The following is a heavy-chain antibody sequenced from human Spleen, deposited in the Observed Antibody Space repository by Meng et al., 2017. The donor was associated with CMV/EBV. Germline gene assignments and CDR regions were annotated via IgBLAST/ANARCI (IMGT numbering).Heavy chain of an antibody. J-gene: IGHJ4*02. D-gene: IGHD1-26*01. CDR3: ARGDLWEPGRD. CDR1: GGTFSSYT. V-gene: IGHV1-69*02. Sequence: SCKTSGGTFSSYTISWVRQAPGQGLEWMGRIIPILGIANYAQKFQGRVTITVDKSTSTAYMELRSLRSDDTAVYYCARGDLWEPGRDWGQGTLVTVSS. CDR2: IIPILGIA.